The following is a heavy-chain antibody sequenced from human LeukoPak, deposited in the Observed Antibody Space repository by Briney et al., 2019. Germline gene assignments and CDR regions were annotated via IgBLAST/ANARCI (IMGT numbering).Heavy chain of an antibody. Sequence: GRSLRLSCAASGFTFDDYAMHWVRQAPGKGLEWVSGISWNSGSIGYADSVKGRFTISRDNAKNSLYLQMNSLRAEDTALYYCAKDVMVRGVIMTPFNWFDPWGQGTLVTVSS. CDR1: GFTFDDYA. V-gene: IGHV3-9*01. CDR2: ISWNSGSI. J-gene: IGHJ5*02. CDR3: AKDVMVRGVIMTPFNWFDP. D-gene: IGHD3-10*01.